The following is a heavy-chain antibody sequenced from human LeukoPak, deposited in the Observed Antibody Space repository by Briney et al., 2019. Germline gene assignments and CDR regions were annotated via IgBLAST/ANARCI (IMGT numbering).Heavy chain of an antibody. D-gene: IGHD3-9*01. CDR3: ARGIRYFDWLPDY. CDR1: GFTLSSYG. V-gene: IGHV3-33*01. J-gene: IGHJ4*02. CDR2: IWYDGTNK. Sequence: GGSLRLSCAASGFTLSSYGMHWVRQAPGKGLEWVADIWYDGTNKYYADSVKGRFTISRDNSKNTVYLQMNSLRAEDTAVYYCARGIRYFDWLPDYWGQGTLVTVSS.